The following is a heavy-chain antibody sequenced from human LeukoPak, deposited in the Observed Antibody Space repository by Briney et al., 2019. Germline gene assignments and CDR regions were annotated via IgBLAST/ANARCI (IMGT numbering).Heavy chain of an antibody. D-gene: IGHD4-17*01. J-gene: IGHJ4*02. CDR1: GGSFSGYY. CDR2: INHSGST. CDR3: ASGVGDYGDYFDY. V-gene: IGHV4-34*01. Sequence: SSETLSLTCAVYGGSFSGYYWSWIRQPPGKGLEWIGEINHSGSTNYNPSLKSRVTISVDTSKNQFSLKLSSVTAADTAVYYCASGVGDYGDYFDYWGQGTLVTVSS.